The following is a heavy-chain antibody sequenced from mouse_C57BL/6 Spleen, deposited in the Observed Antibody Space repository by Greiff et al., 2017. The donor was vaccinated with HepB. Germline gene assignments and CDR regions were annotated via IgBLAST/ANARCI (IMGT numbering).Heavy chain of an antibody. D-gene: IGHD3-2*02. CDR3: ARSSSGSYYYAMDY. V-gene: IGHV1-59*01. Sequence: QVQLQQPGAELVRPGPSVKLSCKASGYTFTSYWMHWVKQRPGQGLEWIGVIDPSDSYTNYNQKFKGKATLTVDTSSSTAYMQLSSLTSEDSAVYYCARSSSGSYYYAMDYWGQGTSVTVSS. CDR2: IDPSDSYT. CDR1: GYTFTSYW. J-gene: IGHJ4*01.